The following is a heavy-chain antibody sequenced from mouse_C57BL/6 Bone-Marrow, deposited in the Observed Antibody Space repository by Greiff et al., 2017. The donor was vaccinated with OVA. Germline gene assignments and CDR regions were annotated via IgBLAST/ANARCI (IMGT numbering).Heavy chain of an antibody. D-gene: IGHD2-5*01. CDR1: GYTFTSYW. CDR2: IHPNSGST. CDR3: ASPLYSNYRYWYFDV. J-gene: IGHJ1*03. V-gene: IGHV1-64*01. Sequence: VQLQQPGAELVKPGASVKLSCKASGYTFTSYWMHWVKQRPGQGLEWIGMIHPNSGSTNYNEKFKSKATLTVDKSSSTAYMQLSSLTSEDSAVYYCASPLYSNYRYWYFDVGGTGTTVTVSS.